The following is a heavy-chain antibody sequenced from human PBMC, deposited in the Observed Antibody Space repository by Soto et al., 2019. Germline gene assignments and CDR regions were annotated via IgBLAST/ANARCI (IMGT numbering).Heavy chain of an antibody. CDR3: AKATGVATIRVYFDY. V-gene: IGHV3-23*01. CDR2: ISGSGGST. CDR1: GFTFSSYA. Sequence: VGSLRLSCAASGFTFSSYAMSWVRQAPGKGLEWVSAISGSGGSTYYADSVKGRFTISRDNSKNTMYLQMNSLRAEDTAVYYCAKATGVATIRVYFDYWGQGTLVTVSS. J-gene: IGHJ4*02. D-gene: IGHD3-3*01.